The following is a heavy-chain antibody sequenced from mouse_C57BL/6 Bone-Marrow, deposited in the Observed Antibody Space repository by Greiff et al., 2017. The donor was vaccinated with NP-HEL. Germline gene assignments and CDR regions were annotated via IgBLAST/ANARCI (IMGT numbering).Heavy chain of an antibody. Sequence: QVQLQQSGAELVRPGASVTLSCKASGYTFTDYEMHWVKQTPVHGLEWIGAIDPETGGTAYNQKFKGKAILTADKSSSTAYMALRSLTSEDSAVYYCTRYPISYYGSSSLYFDYWGQGTTLTVSS. CDR1: GYTFTDYE. D-gene: IGHD1-1*01. CDR2: IDPETGGT. J-gene: IGHJ2*01. V-gene: IGHV1-15*01. CDR3: TRYPISYYGSSSLYFDY.